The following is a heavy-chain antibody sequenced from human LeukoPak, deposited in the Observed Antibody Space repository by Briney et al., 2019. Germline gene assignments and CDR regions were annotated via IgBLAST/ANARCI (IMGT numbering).Heavy chain of an antibody. CDR3: ARDPVSAKYFDY. D-gene: IGHD4/OR15-4a*01. CDR1: GFTVSSNY. CDR2: IYSGGST. Sequence: GGSLRLSCAASGFTVSSNYMSWVRQAPGKGLEWVSVIYSGGSTYYADSVKGRFTISRDNSKNTLYLQMNSLRAENTAVYYCARDPVSAKYFDYWGQGTLVTVSS. V-gene: IGHV3-53*05. J-gene: IGHJ4*02.